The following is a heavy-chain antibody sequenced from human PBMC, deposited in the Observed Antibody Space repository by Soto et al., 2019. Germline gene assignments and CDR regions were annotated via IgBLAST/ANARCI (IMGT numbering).Heavy chain of an antibody. CDR3: ARSPDVLWWEG. V-gene: IGHV4-39*01. J-gene: IGHJ4*02. Sequence: QLQLQESGPGLVKPSETLSLTCTVSGGSISSSSYYWGWIRQPPGKGLEWIGSIYYSGSTYYNPSLKSRVTISVDTSKNQFSLKLSSVTAADTAVYYCARSPDVLWWEGWGQGTLVTVSS. CDR2: IYYSGST. D-gene: IGHD2-21*01. CDR1: GGSISSSSYY.